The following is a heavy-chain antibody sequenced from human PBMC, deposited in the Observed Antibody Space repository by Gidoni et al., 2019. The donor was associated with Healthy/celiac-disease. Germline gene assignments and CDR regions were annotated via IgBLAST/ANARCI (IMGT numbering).Heavy chain of an antibody. CDR2: IYYSGST. CDR3: ARELGDTARKYYYYGMDV. Sequence: QVQLQESGPGLLKPSETLSLTCTVSGGTIRSYYWDWIRQPPGKGLEWFGYIYYSGSTNYNPSLKSRVTISVDTSKNQFSLKLSSVTAADTAVYYCARELGDTARKYYYYGMDVWGQGTTVTVSS. CDR1: GGTIRSYY. J-gene: IGHJ6*02. V-gene: IGHV4-59*01. D-gene: IGHD5-18*01.